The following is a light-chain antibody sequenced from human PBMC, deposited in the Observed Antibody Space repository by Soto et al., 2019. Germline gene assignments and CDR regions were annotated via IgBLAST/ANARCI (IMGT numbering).Light chain of an antibody. CDR1: QSISSY. Sequence: DIQMTQSPSSLSASVGDRVTITCRASQSISSYLNWYQQKPGKARKLLIYAASSLQSGVPSRFSGSGSGTDFTLTISSLQPEDFATYYCQQSYSTPLLTFGGGTKVEIK. V-gene: IGKV1-39*01. J-gene: IGKJ4*01. CDR2: AAS. CDR3: QQSYSTPLLT.